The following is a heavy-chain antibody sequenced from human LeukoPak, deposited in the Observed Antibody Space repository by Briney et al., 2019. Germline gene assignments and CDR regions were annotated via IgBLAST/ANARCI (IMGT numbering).Heavy chain of an antibody. CDR3: ARVLGSRSYGGAFDI. CDR2: ISSSSSYI. Sequence: KAGGSLRLSCAASGFTFSSYSMNWVRQAPGKGLEWVSSISSSSSYIYYADSVKGRFTISRDNAKNSLYLQMNSLRAEDTALYYCARVLGSRSYGGAFDIWGQGTMVTVSS. V-gene: IGHV3-21*04. D-gene: IGHD1-26*01. J-gene: IGHJ3*02. CDR1: GFTFSSYS.